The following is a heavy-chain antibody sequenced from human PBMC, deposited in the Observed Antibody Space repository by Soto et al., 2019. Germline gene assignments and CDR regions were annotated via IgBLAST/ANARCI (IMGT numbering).Heavy chain of an antibody. V-gene: IGHV1-2*04. CDR3: ARGFRGYSYDYWGDWWFDP. J-gene: IGHJ5*02. CDR1: GYTFTGYY. CDR2: INPNSGGT. D-gene: IGHD5-18*01. Sequence: ASVKVSCKASGYTFTGYYMHWVRQAPGQGLEWMGWINPNSGGTNYAQKFQGWVTMTRDTSISTAYMELSRLRSDDTAVYYCARGFRGYSYDYWGDWWFDPWGQGTLVTVSS.